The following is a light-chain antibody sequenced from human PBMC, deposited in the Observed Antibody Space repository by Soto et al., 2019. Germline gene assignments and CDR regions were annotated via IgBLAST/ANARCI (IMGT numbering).Light chain of an antibody. CDR2: GNS. J-gene: IGLJ2*01. V-gene: IGLV1-40*01. Sequence: QSVLTQPPSVSGAPGQRVTISCTGSSSNIGAGYYVHWYQQLPGTAPKLLIYGNSNRPSGVPDRFSGSKSGTSASLAITGLQAEDEADYYCQSSDSSLSGSVFGGGTKLTVL. CDR3: QSSDSSLSGSV. CDR1: SSNIGAGYY.